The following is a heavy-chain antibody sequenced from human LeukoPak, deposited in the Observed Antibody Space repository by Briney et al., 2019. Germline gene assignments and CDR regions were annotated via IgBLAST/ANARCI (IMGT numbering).Heavy chain of an antibody. CDR3: AREPGYYGSGSPLAI. J-gene: IGHJ6*04. Sequence: ASVKVSCKASGYTFTGYYMHWVRQSPGQGLEWMGWINPSSGDTEYAQKFQGRVTMTRDTSISTAYMELSRLRYDDTAAYYCAREPGYYGSGSPLAIWGKGTTVTVSS. V-gene: IGHV1-2*02. D-gene: IGHD3-10*01. CDR2: INPSSGDT. CDR1: GYTFTGYY.